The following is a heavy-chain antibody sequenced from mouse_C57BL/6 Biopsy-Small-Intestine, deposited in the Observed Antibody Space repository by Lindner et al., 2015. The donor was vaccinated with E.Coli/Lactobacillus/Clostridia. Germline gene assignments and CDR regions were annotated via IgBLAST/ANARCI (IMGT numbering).Heavy chain of an antibody. V-gene: IGHV1-84*02. CDR3: ASRLAD. J-gene: IGHJ3*01. CDR2: LHPESGGT. CDR1: GHTLPDYY. Sequence: SVKVSCRASGHTLPDYYMHWVRQAPGEGLEWMGWLHPESGGTNCAQKFQGRVAMTWDSSISTAYMELSRLRSDDTAVYFCASRLADWGQETLVTVS.